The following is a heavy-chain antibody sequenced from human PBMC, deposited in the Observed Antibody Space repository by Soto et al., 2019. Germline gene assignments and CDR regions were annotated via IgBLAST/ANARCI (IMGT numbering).Heavy chain of an antibody. CDR2: IKEDGSEK. D-gene: IGHD2-15*01. V-gene: IGHV3-7*01. CDR3: SRDVVVGAKALNY. Sequence: WGSLLVCCAASVFTFSNYWMTLVRQAPGKGLEWVANIKEDGSEKHHVDSVKGRFTISRDNAKNSLYLQMNSLRVEDTAVYFCSRDVVVGAKALNYWGQGAMVTVSS. J-gene: IGHJ4*02. CDR1: VFTFSNYW.